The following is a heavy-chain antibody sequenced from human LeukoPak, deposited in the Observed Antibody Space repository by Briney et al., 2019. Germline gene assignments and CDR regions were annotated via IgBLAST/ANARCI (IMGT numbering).Heavy chain of an antibody. CDR2: ISYDGSNK. CDR1: GFTFSSYG. CDR3: AKDGGLWVSAHWGDS. Sequence: PGGSLRLSCAASGFTFSSYGMHWVRQAPGKGLEWVAVISYDGSNKYYADSVKGRFIVSRDNSKNTLFLQMNSLRAEDTAVYYCAKDGGLWVSAHWGDSWGRGTLVTVSS. J-gene: IGHJ4*02. V-gene: IGHV3-30*18. D-gene: IGHD7-27*01.